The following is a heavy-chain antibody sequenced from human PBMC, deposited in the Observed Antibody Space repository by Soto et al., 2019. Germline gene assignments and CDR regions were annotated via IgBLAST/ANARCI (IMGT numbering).Heavy chain of an antibody. Sequence: GGSLRLSCAASGFTFSSYAMSWVRQAPGKGLEWVSAISGSGGSTYYADSVKGRFTISRDNSKNTLYLQMNSLRAEDTAVYYCARERTSEYYYDSSGYQDAFDIWGQGTMVTVSS. CDR3: ARERTSEYYYDSSGYQDAFDI. CDR2: ISGSGGST. V-gene: IGHV3-23*01. CDR1: GFTFSSYA. D-gene: IGHD3-22*01. J-gene: IGHJ3*02.